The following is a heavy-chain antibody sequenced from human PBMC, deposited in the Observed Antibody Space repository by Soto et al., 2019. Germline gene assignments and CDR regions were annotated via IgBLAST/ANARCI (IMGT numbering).Heavy chain of an antibody. CDR1: GGSFSGYY. CDR3: ARMRVLRYFDWLSTYYYGMDV. CDR2: INHSGST. J-gene: IGHJ6*02. D-gene: IGHD3-9*01. V-gene: IGHV4-34*01. Sequence: SETLSLTCAVYGGSFSGYYWSWIRQPPRKGLEWIGEINHSGSTNYNPSLKSRVTISVDTSKNQFSLKLSSVTAADTAVYYYARMRVLRYFDWLSTYYYGMDVWGQGTTVTVSS.